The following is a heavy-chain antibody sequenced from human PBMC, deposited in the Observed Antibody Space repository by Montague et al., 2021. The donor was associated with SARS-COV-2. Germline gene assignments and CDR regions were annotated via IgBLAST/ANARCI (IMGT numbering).Heavy chain of an antibody. CDR2: TNYRSKWTS. Sequence: CAISGDSVWSNTAAWNWIMQSPSGGLEWLGRTNYRSKWTSDYATSVEGRISIDPDTSKNQFFLHLRSVTPEDTGVYYCVRDTGSAQAGFDAWGQGTLVTVSS. D-gene: IGHD4-17*01. J-gene: IGHJ4*02. CDR3: VRDTGSAQAGFDA. V-gene: IGHV6-1*01. CDR1: GDSVWSNTAA.